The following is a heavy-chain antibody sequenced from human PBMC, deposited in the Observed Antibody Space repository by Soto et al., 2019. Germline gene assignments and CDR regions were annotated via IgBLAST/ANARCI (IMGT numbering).Heavy chain of an antibody. CDR3: ARDFDYGDYHLSPLSY. D-gene: IGHD4-17*01. J-gene: IGHJ4*02. V-gene: IGHV3-74*01. Sequence: PGGSLRLSCAAAGFTFSNHWMHWVRQAPGEGLVYVSRISSDGGSTYYANSVKGRFTISRDNSKNTLYLQMSSLRAEDMAVYYCARDFDYGDYHLSPLSYWGQGTLVTVSS. CDR1: GFTFSNHW. CDR2: ISSDGGST.